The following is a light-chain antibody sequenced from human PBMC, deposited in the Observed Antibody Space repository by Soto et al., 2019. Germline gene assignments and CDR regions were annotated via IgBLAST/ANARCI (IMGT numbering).Light chain of an antibody. CDR3: QQYYSFPLT. CDR1: QGISSR. Sequence: DIQMTQSTSSVYASVGDRVTITCRASQGISSRLAWYQQIPGKAPELLIYAASTLQSGVPSRFSGSGSGTDFTLTISCLQSEDFATYYCQQYYSFPLTFGQGTRLEIK. J-gene: IGKJ5*01. CDR2: AAS. V-gene: IGKV1-12*01.